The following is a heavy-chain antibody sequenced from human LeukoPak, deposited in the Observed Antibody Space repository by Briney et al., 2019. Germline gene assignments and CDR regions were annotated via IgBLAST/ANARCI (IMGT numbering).Heavy chain of an antibody. CDR2: IRQDGSEQ. CDR1: GFTFSTYW. D-gene: IGHD1-26*01. Sequence: GGSLRLSCAASGFTFSTYWMSWVRQAPGKGLEWVANIRQDGSEQYYVDSVKGRFTISRDNAKHSLFLQMNSLRAEDTAVYYCARVGYSGSYFHYFDYWGQGTLVTVSS. J-gene: IGHJ4*02. V-gene: IGHV3-7*01. CDR3: ARVGYSGSYFHYFDY.